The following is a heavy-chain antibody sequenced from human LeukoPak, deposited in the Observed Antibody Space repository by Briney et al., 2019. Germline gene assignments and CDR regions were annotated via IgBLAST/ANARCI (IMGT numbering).Heavy chain of an antibody. Sequence: PGGSLRLSCAASGFTFSTYLMSWVRQAPGKGLEWVANIIQEGSEKFYVDSVKDRFTISRDNAKNSLDLQMDSLRAEDTAIYYCARDDNWNFKFDYWGQGALVIVSS. J-gene: IGHJ4*02. CDR1: GFTFSTYL. CDR2: IIQEGSEK. D-gene: IGHD1-7*01. V-gene: IGHV3-7*01. CDR3: ARDDNWNFKFDY.